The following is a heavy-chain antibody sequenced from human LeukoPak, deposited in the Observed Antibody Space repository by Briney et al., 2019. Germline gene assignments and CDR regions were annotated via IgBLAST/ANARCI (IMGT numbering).Heavy chain of an antibody. V-gene: IGHV3-30-3*01. CDR2: ISYDGSNK. Sequence: PGRSLRLSCAASGFTFSSYAMHWVRQAPGKGLEWVAVISYDGSNKYYADSVKGRFTISRDNSKNTLYLQMNSLRAEDTAVYYCPRLIAVAGYFDYWGQGTLVTVSP. CDR3: PRLIAVAGYFDY. J-gene: IGHJ4*02. D-gene: IGHD6-19*01. CDR1: GFTFSSYA.